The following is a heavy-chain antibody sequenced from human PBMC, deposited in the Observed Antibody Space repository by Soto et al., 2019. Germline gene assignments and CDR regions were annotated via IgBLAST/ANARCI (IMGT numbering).Heavy chain of an antibody. D-gene: IGHD3-22*01. CDR1: GGSVSSGNYY. J-gene: IGHJ4*02. V-gene: IGHV4-61*01. Sequence: QVQLQESGPGLVKPSETLSLTCTVSGGSVSSGNYYWSWIRQPPGKGLEWIGYFYYTGSTNYNPSLKSRVTISIDTSKNQFALKVSSVTAADTAVYYCSRSTFYSDGSSYSPFDNWGQGILVTVSS. CDR3: SRSTFYSDGSSYSPFDN. CDR2: FYYTGST.